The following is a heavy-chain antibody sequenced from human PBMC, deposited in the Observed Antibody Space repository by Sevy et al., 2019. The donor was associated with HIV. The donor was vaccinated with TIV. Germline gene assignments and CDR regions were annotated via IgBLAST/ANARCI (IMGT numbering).Heavy chain of an antibody. V-gene: IGHV3-30-3*01. Sequence: GGSLRLSCAASGFTFSSYAMHWVRQAPGKGLEWVAVISYDGSNKYYADSVKGRFTISRDNSKNRLYLQMNSLRAEDTAVYYCARAFSSSFSTRRSNWFDPWGQGTLVTVSS. CDR1: GFTFSSYA. D-gene: IGHD6-6*01. CDR2: ISYDGSNK. J-gene: IGHJ5*02. CDR3: ARAFSSSFSTRRSNWFDP.